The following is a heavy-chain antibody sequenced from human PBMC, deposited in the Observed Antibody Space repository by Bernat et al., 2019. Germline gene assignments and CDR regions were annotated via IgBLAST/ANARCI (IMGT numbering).Heavy chain of an antibody. Sequence: QVQLVESGGGVVQPGRSLRLSCAASGFTFSRYGMHWVRQAPGKGLEWVAVIWYDGSNKYYADSVKGRFTISRDNSKNTLNLQMNSLRAEDTAVYYCARASMSILEYSELGAFDIWGQGTMVTVSS. V-gene: IGHV3-33*01. CDR1: GFTFSRYG. D-gene: IGHD6-6*01. J-gene: IGHJ3*02. CDR2: IWYDGSNK. CDR3: ARASMSILEYSELGAFDI.